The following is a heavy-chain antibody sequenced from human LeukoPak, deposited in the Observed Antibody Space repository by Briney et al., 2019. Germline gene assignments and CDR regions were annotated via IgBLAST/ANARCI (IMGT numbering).Heavy chain of an antibody. CDR3: SRDNTLGYCSSTSCYEDYYYYGMDV. Sequence: ASVKVSCKASGYTFTSYGISRVRQAPGQGLEWMGWISAYNGNTNYAQKLQGRVTMTTDTSTSTAYMELRSVRSDDTAVYYCSRDNTLGYCSSTSCYEDYYYYGMDVWGQGTTVTVSS. CDR2: ISAYNGNT. D-gene: IGHD2-2*01. J-gene: IGHJ6*02. CDR1: GYTFTSYG. V-gene: IGHV1-18*01.